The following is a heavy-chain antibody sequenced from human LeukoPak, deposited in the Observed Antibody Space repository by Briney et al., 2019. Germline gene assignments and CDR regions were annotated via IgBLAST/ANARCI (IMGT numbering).Heavy chain of an antibody. D-gene: IGHD3-3*01. J-gene: IGHJ4*02. V-gene: IGHV1-69*05. Sequence: ASVKVSCKAYGGTFSSYAISWVRQAPGQGLEWMGGIIPIFGTTNYAQKFQGRVTITTDESTSTAYMELSSLRSEDTAMYYCATFYDFPGYFDYWGQGTLVTVSS. CDR3: ATFYDFPGYFDY. CDR2: IIPIFGTT. CDR1: GGTFSSYA.